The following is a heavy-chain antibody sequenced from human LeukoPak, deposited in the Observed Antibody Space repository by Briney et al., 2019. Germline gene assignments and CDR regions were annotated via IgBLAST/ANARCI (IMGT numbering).Heavy chain of an antibody. CDR2: INWNGDST. J-gene: IGHJ4*02. V-gene: IGHV3-20*04. CDR1: GFSFDDYG. Sequence: GGSLRLSCAASGFSFDDYGLTWVRHAPGKGLEWVSGINWNGDSTDYADSVKGRFTISRDNAKNSLYLQMNSLRAEDTALYYCARDLRVVITGSFDSWGQGTLVTVSS. D-gene: IGHD3-22*01. CDR3: ARDLRVVITGSFDS.